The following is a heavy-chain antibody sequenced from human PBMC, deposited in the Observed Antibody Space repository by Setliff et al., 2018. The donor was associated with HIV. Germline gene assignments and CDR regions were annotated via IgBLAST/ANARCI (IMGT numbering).Heavy chain of an antibody. D-gene: IGHD3-16*02. CDR2: INQNGREK. CDR3: ARDRIIGRGYTIRYYYMDV. V-gene: IGHV3-7*01. J-gene: IGHJ6*03. CDR1: GFTFGNYW. Sequence: LSLSCGASGFTFGNYWMTWVRQAPGKGLEWVANINQNGREKYYVDSVKGRFTISRDNAKNSLYLQMNSLRAEDTAVYYCARDRIIGRGYTIRYYYMDVWGKGTTVTVSS.